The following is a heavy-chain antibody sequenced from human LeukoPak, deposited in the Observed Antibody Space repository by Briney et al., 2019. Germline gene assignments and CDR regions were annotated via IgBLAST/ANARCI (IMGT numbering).Heavy chain of an antibody. Sequence: SETLSLTCAVYGGSFSGYYWSWIRQPPGKGLEWIGEINHSGSTNYNPSLKSRVTISVDTSKNQFSLKLSSVTAADTAVYYCARGSGVWLRGFIDYWGQGTLVIVSS. CDR2: INHSGST. CDR1: GGSFSGYY. D-gene: IGHD5-12*01. J-gene: IGHJ4*02. CDR3: ARGSGVWLRGFIDY. V-gene: IGHV4-34*01.